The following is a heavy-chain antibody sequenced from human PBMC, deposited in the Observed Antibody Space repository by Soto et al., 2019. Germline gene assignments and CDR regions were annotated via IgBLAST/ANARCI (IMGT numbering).Heavy chain of an antibody. J-gene: IGHJ2*01. Sequence: ASVKVSCKASGYTFTGYYIHWVRQAPGQGLEWMGWINPNNGDTNYAQKFQGRVSMTRDTSTSTAYMELSSLRFDDTAVYYCASCLKVGLPAEVYWYFDLWGRGTLVTVSS. V-gene: IGHV1-2*02. CDR3: ASCLKVGLPAEVYWYFDL. CDR2: INPNNGDT. D-gene: IGHD2-2*01. CDR1: GYTFTGYY.